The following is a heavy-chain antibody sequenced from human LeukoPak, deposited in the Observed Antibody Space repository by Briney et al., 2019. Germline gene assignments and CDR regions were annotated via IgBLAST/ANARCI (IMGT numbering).Heavy chain of an antibody. CDR3: ARHLVRGVIPYYMDV. J-gene: IGHJ6*03. CDR2: IYTTGST. Sequence: SETLSLTCTVSGGSISSDYWSWIRQPAGKGLEWIGRIYTTGSTNYSPSLKSRVTMSVDTSKNQFSLKLSSVTAADTAVYYCARHLVRGVIPYYMDVWGKGTTVTVSS. D-gene: IGHD3-10*01. CDR1: GGSISSDY. V-gene: IGHV4-4*07.